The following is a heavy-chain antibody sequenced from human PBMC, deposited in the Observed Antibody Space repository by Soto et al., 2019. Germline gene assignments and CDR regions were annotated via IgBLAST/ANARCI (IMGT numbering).Heavy chain of an antibody. CDR1: GGSISSYY. D-gene: IGHD3-10*01. CDR3: AREIRYYGSGTTSYGMDV. J-gene: IGHJ6*02. CDR2: IYYSGST. V-gene: IGHV4-59*01. Sequence: PSDTLSLTCTVSGGSISSYYWSWIRQPPGKGLEWIGYIYYSGSTNYNPSLKSRVTISVDTSKNQFSLKLSSVAAADTAVYYCAREIRYYGSGTTSYGMDVCGQGTTVTAP.